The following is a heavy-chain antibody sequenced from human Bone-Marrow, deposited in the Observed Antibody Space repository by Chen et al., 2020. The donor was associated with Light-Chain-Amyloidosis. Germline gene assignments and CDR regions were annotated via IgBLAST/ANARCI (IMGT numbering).Heavy chain of an antibody. CDR3: VRDVFSGDDPDTRGYLDS. CDR1: GFRIGGYW. Sequence: EVKLVESGGGLVQPGGSLRLSCTASGFRIGGYWMHWVRRVPGTGLVWVSRIRNDGKVISYADSGNGRFTNSRENVKNTLYLQMDSLRAEDTAIYYCVRDVFSGDDPDTRGYLDSWGQGTLVTVSS. J-gene: IGHJ4*02. V-gene: IGHV3-74*01. D-gene: IGHD2-15*01. CDR2: IRNDGKVI.